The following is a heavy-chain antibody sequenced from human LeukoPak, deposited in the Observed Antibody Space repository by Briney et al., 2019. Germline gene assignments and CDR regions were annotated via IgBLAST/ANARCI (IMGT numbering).Heavy chain of an antibody. CDR3: ARWTDSGYGISFDH. CDR2: ISTSSSTI. Sequence: GGSLRLSCTASGVTFSSYSMNWVRQAPGKGLEWVSYISTSSSTIYYADSVKGRFTISRDNVKNSLYLQMNSLRAEDTAVYYCARWTDSGYGISFDHWGQGTLVTVSS. V-gene: IGHV3-48*04. J-gene: IGHJ4*02. D-gene: IGHD5-12*01. CDR1: GVTFSSYS.